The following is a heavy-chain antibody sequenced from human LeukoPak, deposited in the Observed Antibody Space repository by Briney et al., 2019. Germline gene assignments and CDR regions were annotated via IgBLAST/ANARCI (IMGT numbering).Heavy chain of an antibody. J-gene: IGHJ4*02. Sequence: SETLSLTCTVSGGSISSSSYRWGWIRQPPGKGLEWIGSIYNSETSYNPSLKSRVTISVDTSKNWISLKLSSVTAVDTAVYYCARHRYFGGNFADSWGQGILVTVSS. CDR3: ARHRYFGGNFADS. D-gene: IGHD4-23*01. CDR1: GGSISSSSYR. CDR2: IYNSET. V-gene: IGHV4-39*01.